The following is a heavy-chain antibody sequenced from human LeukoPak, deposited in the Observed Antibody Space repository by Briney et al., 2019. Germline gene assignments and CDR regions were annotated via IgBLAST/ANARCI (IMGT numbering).Heavy chain of an antibody. J-gene: IGHJ4*02. CDR1: WFSLSSSGVG. V-gene: IGHV2-5*02. CDR3: ARTPAEKWLVALDY. D-gene: IGHD6-19*01. CDR2: IYWDDDK. Sequence: SGPMLVKHTQTLTLTCTFSWFSLSSSGVGVGWIRQPPGKALEWLALIYWDDDKRYSSSLRSRLPITKDTSKNQVVLTVTNMHPVDPAPYYCARTPAEKWLVALDYWGQGTLVPVSS.